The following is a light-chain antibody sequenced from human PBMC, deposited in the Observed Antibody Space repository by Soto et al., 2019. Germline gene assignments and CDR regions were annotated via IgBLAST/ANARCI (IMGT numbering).Light chain of an antibody. CDR3: QKYDNWPRT. J-gene: IGKJ1*01. Sequence: EVVLTQSPVTLSLSPGERATLSCRASQSFRGLLAWYQQKPGQAPRLLIYDASSRATGIPSRFSGSGSGTEFTLTISSLKSEECAVYYCQKYDNWPRTVGQGTKVDNK. CDR1: QSFRGL. V-gene: IGKV3-15*01. CDR2: DAS.